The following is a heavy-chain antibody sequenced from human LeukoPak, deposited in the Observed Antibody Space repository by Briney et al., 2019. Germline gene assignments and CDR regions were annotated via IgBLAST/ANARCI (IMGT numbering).Heavy chain of an antibody. V-gene: IGHV1-24*01. CDR1: GYTLTELS. D-gene: IGHD3-10*01. CDR2: FDPEDGET. Sequence: ASVKVSCKVSGYTLTELSMHWVRQAPGKGLEWMGGFDPEDGETIYAQKFQGRVTMTEDTSTDTAYMELSSLRSEDTAVYYCAGAIWFGELGNWFDPWGQGTLVTVSS. CDR3: AGAIWFGELGNWFDP. J-gene: IGHJ5*02.